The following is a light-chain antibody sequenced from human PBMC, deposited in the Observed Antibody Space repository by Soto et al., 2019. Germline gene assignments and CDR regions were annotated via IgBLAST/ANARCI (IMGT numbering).Light chain of an antibody. J-gene: IGLJ1*01. CDR2: SNN. CDR1: SSNIGSNT. CDR3: SPWDDSLNGYV. V-gene: IGLV1-44*01. Sequence: QSALTQPPSASGTAGQRVTISCSGSSSNIGSNTVNWYQQVPGTAPKLLIYSNNQRPSGVPDRFSASKSGTSASLAISGLQFEDEADYYCSPWDDSLNGYVFGPGTKVTVL.